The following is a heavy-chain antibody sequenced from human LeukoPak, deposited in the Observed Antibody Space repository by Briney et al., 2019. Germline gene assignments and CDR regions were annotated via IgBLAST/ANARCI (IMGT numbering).Heavy chain of an antibody. CDR1: GYTFTSYD. D-gene: IGHD6-6*01. V-gene: IGHV1-8*01. CDR2: MNPNSGNT. J-gene: IGHJ5*02. CDR3: ARARWGIAARPFDP. Sequence: ASVKVSCKASGYTFTSYDSNWVRQATGQGLERMGWMNPNSGNTGYAQKFQGRVTMTRNTSISTAYMELSSLRSEDTAVYYCARARWGIAARPFDPWGQGTLVTVSS.